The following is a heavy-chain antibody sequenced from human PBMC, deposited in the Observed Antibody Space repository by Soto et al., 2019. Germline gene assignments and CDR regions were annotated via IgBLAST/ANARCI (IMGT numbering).Heavy chain of an antibody. CDR3: ARDRVEQQLVPPYYYYGMDV. CDR2: IWYDGSNK. Sequence: QVQLVESGGGVVQPGRSLRLSCAASGFTFSSYGMHWVRQAPGKGLEWVAVIWYDGSNKYYADSVKGRFTISRDNSKNTLYLHMNSLRAEDTAVYYCARDRVEQQLVPPYYYYGMDVWGQGTTVTVSS. J-gene: IGHJ6*02. D-gene: IGHD6-13*01. V-gene: IGHV3-33*01. CDR1: GFTFSSYG.